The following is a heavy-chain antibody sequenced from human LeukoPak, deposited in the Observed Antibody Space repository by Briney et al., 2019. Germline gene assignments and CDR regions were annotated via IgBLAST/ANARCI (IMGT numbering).Heavy chain of an antibody. D-gene: IGHD6-13*01. CDR2: IYPSNSDT. J-gene: IGHJ6*02. CDR3: ARHRVDSSSPRGMDV. V-gene: IGHV5-51*01. CDR1: GGTFSSYT. Sequence: KVSCKASGGTFSSYTISWVRQAPGQGLEWMGIIYPSNSDTRYSPSFQGQVTFSADKSISTAYLQWSSLKASDTAMYYCARHRVDSSSPRGMDVWGQGTTVTVSS.